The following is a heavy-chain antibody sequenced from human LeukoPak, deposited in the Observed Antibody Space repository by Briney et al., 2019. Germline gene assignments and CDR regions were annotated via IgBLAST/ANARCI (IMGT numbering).Heavy chain of an antibody. CDR2: ISYDGTKN. CDR1: GFTFTSYS. Sequence: GGSLRLSCAASGFTFTSYSMQWVRQAPGKGLEWVAVISYDGTKNYYADSVKGRFTISRDNAKNSLYLQMNSLRAEDTAVYYCATLPRYYYYGMDVWGQGTTVTVPS. V-gene: IGHV3-30-3*01. J-gene: IGHJ6*02. CDR3: ATLPRYYYYGMDV.